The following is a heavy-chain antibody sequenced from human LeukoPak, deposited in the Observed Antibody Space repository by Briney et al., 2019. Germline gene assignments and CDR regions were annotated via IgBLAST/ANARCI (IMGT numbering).Heavy chain of an antibody. Sequence: PGGSLRLSCAASGFTFSSYAMSWVRQAPGKGLEWVSAISGSGGSTYYADSVKGRFTISRDNSKNTLYLQMNSLRAEDTAVYYCAKVGGYYYDSSGYYRLYYFDYWGQGTLVTGSS. CDR2: ISGSGGST. CDR1: GFTFSSYA. CDR3: AKVGGYYYDSSGYYRLYYFDY. J-gene: IGHJ4*02. D-gene: IGHD3-22*01. V-gene: IGHV3-23*01.